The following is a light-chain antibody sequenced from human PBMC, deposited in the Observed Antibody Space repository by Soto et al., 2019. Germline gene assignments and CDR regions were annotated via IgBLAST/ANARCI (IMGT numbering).Light chain of an antibody. V-gene: IGKV1-39*01. Sequence: DIQMTQSPSSLSASVGDRVTITCRASQSISSYLNWYQQKPGKAPKLLIYAASSFQSGVPSRFSGSGSGTDFTLTISSLQPEDFATYYCQQSYSTSRTFGGGTKVEIK. CDR1: QSISSY. CDR3: QQSYSTSRT. CDR2: AAS. J-gene: IGKJ4*01.